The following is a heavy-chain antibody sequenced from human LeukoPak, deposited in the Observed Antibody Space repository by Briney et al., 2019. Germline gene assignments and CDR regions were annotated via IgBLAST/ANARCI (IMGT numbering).Heavy chain of an antibody. V-gene: IGHV4-34*01. CDR2: INHSGST. CDR1: GGSFSGYY. J-gene: IGHJ5*02. Sequence: PSQTLSLTCAVYGGSFSGYYWSWIRQPPGKGLEWIGEINHSGSTNYNPSLKSRVTISVDTSKNQFSLKLSSVTAADTAVYYCARYSSSWYVRGYNWFDPWGQGTLVTVSS. CDR3: ARYSSSWYVRGYNWFDP. D-gene: IGHD6-13*01.